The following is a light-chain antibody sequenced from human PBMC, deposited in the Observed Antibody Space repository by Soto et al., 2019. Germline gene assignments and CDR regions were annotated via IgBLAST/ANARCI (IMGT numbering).Light chain of an antibody. J-gene: IGKJ1*01. CDR1: QSISYY. CDR3: QHSYSTRWT. V-gene: IGKV1-39*01. Sequence: DIQMTQSPSSLSASVVDRVTITCRASQSISYYLNWYQQKQGRAPRLLIYSTSTLQSGVPSKFSGSASGTDFTLTTSSLQPEDFATYYCQHSYSTRWTVVQGTKVDI. CDR2: STS.